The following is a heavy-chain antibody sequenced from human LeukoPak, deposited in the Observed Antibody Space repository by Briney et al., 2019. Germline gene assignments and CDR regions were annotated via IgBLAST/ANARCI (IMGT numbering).Heavy chain of an antibody. D-gene: IGHD3-10*01. V-gene: IGHV3-21*01. J-gene: IGHJ4*02. CDR1: GFAFSSYS. CDR3: ARDRNYYGSGSSFDY. CDR2: ISSSSSYI. Sequence: PGGSLRLSCAASGFAFSSYSMNWVRQAPGKGLEWVSSISSSSSYIYYADSVKGRFTISRDNAKNSLYLQMNSLRAEDTAVYYYARDRNYYGSGSSFDYWGQGTLVTVSS.